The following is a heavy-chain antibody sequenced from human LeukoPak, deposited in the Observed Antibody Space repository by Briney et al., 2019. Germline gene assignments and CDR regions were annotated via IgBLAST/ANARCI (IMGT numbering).Heavy chain of an antibody. V-gene: IGHV3-43*01. CDR1: GFTFDDDT. J-gene: IGHJ4*02. CDR3: ASEVGYRSLGY. D-gene: IGHD3-3*01. Sequence: GGSLRLSCAASGFTFDDDTMHWVRQTPGRDLEWVSFITWKSHRTHYADSVKGRFTVSRDNSKDSLYLQMNSLRTEDTGLYHCASEVGYRSLGYLGQGTLVTVSS. CDR2: ITWKSHRT.